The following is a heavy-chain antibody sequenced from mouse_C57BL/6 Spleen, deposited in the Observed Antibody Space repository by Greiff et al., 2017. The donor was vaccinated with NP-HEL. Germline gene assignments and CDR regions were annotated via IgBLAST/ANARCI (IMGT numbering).Heavy chain of an antibody. CDR3: ARRDDGDY. CDR1: GYTFTSYW. Sequence: QVQLQQPGAELVMPGASVKLSCKASGYTFTSYWMHWVKQRPGQGLEWIGEIDPSDSYTNYNQKFKGKSTLTVDKSSSTAYMQLSSLTSEDAAVYYCARRDDGDYWGPGTTLTVSS. V-gene: IGHV1-69*01. D-gene: IGHD2-3*01. CDR2: IDPSDSYT. J-gene: IGHJ2*01.